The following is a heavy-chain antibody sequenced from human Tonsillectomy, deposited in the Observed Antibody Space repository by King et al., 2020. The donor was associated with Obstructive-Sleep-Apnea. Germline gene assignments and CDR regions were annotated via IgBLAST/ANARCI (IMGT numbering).Heavy chain of an antibody. V-gene: IGHV4-39*07. D-gene: IGHD5-18*01. CDR3: ARADRNIAKGLFDY. CDR2: IYYSGST. CDR1: GDSINSNSY. Sequence: LQLQESGPGLVKPSETLSLTCTVSGDSINSNSYWAWIRQPPGKGLEWIGHIYYSGSTYYNPSLKRRVTISVDTSKNQFSLELNSVTAADTAVYYCARADRNIAKGLFDYWGQGTLVTVSS. J-gene: IGHJ4*02.